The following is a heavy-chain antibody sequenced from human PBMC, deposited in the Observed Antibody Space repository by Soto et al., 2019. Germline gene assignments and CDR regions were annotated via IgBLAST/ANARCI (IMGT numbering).Heavy chain of an antibody. CDR1: GFTFPACA. D-gene: IGHD2-15*01. V-gene: IGHV1-3*01. Sequence: ASVKFFCKASGFTFPACAIHWARQASGQRQAWIGWIHAGNGNTKYSHKFEGKVTMTRDTAASTVYIAQSSLRSEDTTMYYCACARTVVGWDYGGQGARVTVSS. CDR3: ACARTVVGWDY. CDR2: IHAGNGNT. J-gene: IGHJ4*02.